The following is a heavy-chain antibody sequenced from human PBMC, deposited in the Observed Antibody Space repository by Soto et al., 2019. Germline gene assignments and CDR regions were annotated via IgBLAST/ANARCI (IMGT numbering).Heavy chain of an antibody. CDR3: AKGRSYYYYDGVDV. Sequence: EVQLLESGGGLVQPGGSLRLSCAASGFTFRSCAMGWVRQAPGKGLEWVSDIIDSGASTYYADSVKGRFTISRDNSKSTLHLQMNSRRAEDTALYYCAKGRSYYYYDGVDVWGQGTTVTVSS. CDR1: GFTFRSCA. CDR2: IIDSGAST. V-gene: IGHV3-23*01. J-gene: IGHJ6*02.